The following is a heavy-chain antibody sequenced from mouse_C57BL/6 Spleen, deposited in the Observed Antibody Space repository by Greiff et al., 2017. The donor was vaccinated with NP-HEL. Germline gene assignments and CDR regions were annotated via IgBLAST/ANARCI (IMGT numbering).Heavy chain of an antibody. D-gene: IGHD1-1*01. CDR3: ARNNYGSSYGFDY. CDR1: GYTFTSYG. J-gene: IGHJ2*01. Sequence: VKLQESGAELARPGASVKLSCKASGYTFTSYGISWVKQRTGQGLEWIGEIYPRSGNTYYNEKFKGKATLTADKSSSTAYMELRSLTSEDSAVYFCARNNYGSSYGFDYWGQGTTLTVSS. CDR2: IYPRSGNT. V-gene: IGHV1-81*01.